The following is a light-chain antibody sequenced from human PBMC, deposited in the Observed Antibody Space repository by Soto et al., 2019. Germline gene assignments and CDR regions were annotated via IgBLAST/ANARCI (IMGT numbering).Light chain of an antibody. CDR1: QSTSSY. CDR3: QQYSSHST. J-gene: IGKJ1*01. CDR2: QAS. V-gene: IGKV1-5*03. Sequence: IHMTHAPSTLSASLGDIVAITGRASQSTSSYLAWYQQKPGKAPKLLIYQASSLENGVPSRFSGSGSGTEFSLTISSLQPDDFATYYCQQYSSHSTFGQGTKVDIK.